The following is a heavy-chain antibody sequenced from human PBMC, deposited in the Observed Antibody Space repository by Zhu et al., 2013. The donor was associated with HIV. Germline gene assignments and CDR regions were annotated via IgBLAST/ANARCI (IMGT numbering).Heavy chain of an antibody. CDR3: TRVGDDLFYYFDY. J-gene: IGHJ4*02. D-gene: IGHD4-17*01. Sequence: EVQLVESGGGLVQPGRSLRLSCTASGFTFGDYAMSWVRQAPGKGLEWVGFIRSKAYGGTTEYAASVKGRFTISRDDSKSIAYLQMNSLKTEDTAVYYCTRVGDDLFYYFDYWGQGTLVTVSS. V-gene: IGHV3-49*04. CDR2: IRSKAYGGTT. CDR1: GFTFGDYA.